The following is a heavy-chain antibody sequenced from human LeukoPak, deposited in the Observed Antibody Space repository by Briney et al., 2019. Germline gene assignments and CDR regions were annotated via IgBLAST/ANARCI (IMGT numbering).Heavy chain of an antibody. J-gene: IGHJ3*02. V-gene: IGHV3-33*01. CDR3: SRWGTYSSSWLGAFDI. Sequence: PGGSLRLSCAASGFTFRTYGMHWVRQAPGKGLEWVAVIWYDGSNKFYPDSVKGRFTTSRDNARNSLHLQMNSLRAEDTAVYYCSRWGTYSSSWLGAFDIWGQGTMVTVSS. CDR1: GFTFRTYG. D-gene: IGHD6-13*01. CDR2: IWYDGSNK.